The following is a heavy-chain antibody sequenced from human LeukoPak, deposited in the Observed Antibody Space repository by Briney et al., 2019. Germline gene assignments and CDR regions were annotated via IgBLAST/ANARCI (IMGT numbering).Heavy chain of an antibody. CDR3: VRGDYYGSGSYPKFDY. J-gene: IGHJ4*02. V-gene: IGHV4-30-2*01. CDR2: IYQSGTT. Sequence: SETLFLTCAVSGDSISSGGYSWSWIRQPPVKGLEWIGYIYQSGTTYYNPSLKSRVTISVDRSKNQFSLKLTSVTAADTAVYYCVRGDYYGSGSYPKFDYWGQGTLVTVSS. D-gene: IGHD3-10*01. CDR1: GDSISSGGYS.